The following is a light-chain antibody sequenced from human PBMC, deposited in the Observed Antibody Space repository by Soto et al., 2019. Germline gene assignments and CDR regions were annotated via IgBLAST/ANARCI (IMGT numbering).Light chain of an antibody. V-gene: IGKV1-9*01. CDR1: QAISSS. CDR2: AAS. J-gene: IGKJ2*01. CDR3: QHLNDYRYT. Sequence: DIQLTQSPSFLSASVGDRVTITCRVSQAISSSLAWYQHNPGKAPKLLIYAASTLQNGVPSSFSGSGSGTEFTLTISSLQPEYFATYYCQHLNDYRYTFGPGTKVEIK.